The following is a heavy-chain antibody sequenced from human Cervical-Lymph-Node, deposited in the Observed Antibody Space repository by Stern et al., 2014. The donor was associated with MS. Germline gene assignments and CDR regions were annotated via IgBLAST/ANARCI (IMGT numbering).Heavy chain of an antibody. V-gene: IGHV3-49*03. D-gene: IGHD3-10*01. CDR1: GFRFGDYG. J-gene: IGHJ4*02. Sequence: EDQLVESGGGLIEPGRSLRLSCTASGFRFGDYGMSWFRQAPGKGPEWLGFIKSNAYGGTREYAASVGGRFTISRDDSSSIAYLQMNRLKSEDTAVYYCTRDSYPFRDAGRWDFDFWGQGTLVTVSS. CDR3: TRDSYPFRDAGRWDFDF. CDR2: IKSNAYGGTR.